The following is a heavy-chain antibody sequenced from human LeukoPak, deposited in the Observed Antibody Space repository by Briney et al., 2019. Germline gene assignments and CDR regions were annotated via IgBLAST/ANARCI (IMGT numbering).Heavy chain of an antibody. Sequence: SGPTLVKPTQTLTLTCTFSGFSLSTSGVGVGWIRQPPGKALEWLAVIYWDDDKRYSPSLKSRLTITKDTSKNQVVLAMTNVDPVDTATYYCAHSGYGDSEFDYWGQGTLVTVSS. D-gene: IGHD4-17*01. CDR3: AHSGYGDSEFDY. CDR2: IYWDDDK. CDR1: GFSLSTSGVG. V-gene: IGHV2-5*02. J-gene: IGHJ4*02.